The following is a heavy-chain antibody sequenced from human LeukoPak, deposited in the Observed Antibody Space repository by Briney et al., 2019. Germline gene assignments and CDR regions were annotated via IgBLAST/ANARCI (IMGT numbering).Heavy chain of an antibody. J-gene: IGHJ4*02. D-gene: IGHD5-24*01. CDR2: ISGSGGST. CDR1: GFTFNNYA. Sequence: PGGSLRLSCAASGFTFNNYAMSWVHQAPGKGLEWVSTISGSGGSTYYADSVKGRFTISRDNSKNTLYLQMNSLRAEDTAVYYCARGAGYNYPYYFDYWGQGTLVTVSS. CDR3: ARGAGYNYPYYFDY. V-gene: IGHV3-23*01.